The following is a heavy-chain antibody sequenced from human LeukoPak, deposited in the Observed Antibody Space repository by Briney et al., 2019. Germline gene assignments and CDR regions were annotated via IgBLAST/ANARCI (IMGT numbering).Heavy chain of an antibody. Sequence: SVKVSCKASGGTFSSYAISWVRQAPGQGLEWMGGVIPKFDTANYAQNFQGRVTITADESTRTAYMELSSLRSEDTAVYYCARGRGGLDAFDIWGQGTMVTVSS. V-gene: IGHV1-69*13. J-gene: IGHJ3*02. D-gene: IGHD3-16*01. CDR1: GGTFSSYA. CDR2: VIPKFDTA. CDR3: ARGRGGLDAFDI.